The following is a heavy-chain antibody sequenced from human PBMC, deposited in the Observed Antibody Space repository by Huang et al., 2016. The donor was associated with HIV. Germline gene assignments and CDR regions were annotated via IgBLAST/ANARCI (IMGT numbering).Heavy chain of an antibody. J-gene: IGHJ1*01. CDR2: IHWNNEK. D-gene: IGHD6-19*01. V-gene: IGHV2-5*01. Sequence: QITLKESGPTLVKPTQTLTLPCTFSGFSLSTSGVGVGGIRQPPGKALEWLALIHWNNEKHYNSSLKSRLTITKDTSKNQVVLTMANVDPRDTATYYCARRAASGWQQEYFHLWGQGTLVTVSS. CDR3: ARRAASGWQQEYFHL. CDR1: GFSLSTSGVG.